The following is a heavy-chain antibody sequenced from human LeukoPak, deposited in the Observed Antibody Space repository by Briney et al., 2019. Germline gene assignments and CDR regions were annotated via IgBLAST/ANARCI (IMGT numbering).Heavy chain of an antibody. CDR3: ARIPYRSSGWYYYYGMDV. CDR2: IYYSGST. V-gene: IGHV4-59*01. J-gene: IGHJ6*02. Sequence: SETLSLTCTVSGGSISSYYWSWIRQPLGKGLEWIGYIYYSGSTNYNPSLKSRVTISVDTSKNQFSLKLSSVTAADTAVYYCARIPYRSSGWYYYYGMDVWGQGTTVTVSS. CDR1: GGSISSYY. D-gene: IGHD6-19*01.